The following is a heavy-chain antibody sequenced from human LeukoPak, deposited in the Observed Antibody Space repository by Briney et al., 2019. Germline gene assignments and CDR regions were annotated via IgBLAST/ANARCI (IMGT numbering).Heavy chain of an antibody. CDR1: GFTFSDYY. V-gene: IGHV3-11*01. Sequence: GGSLRLSCAASGFTFSDYYMSWIRQAPGKGLEWVSYISSSGSTIYYADSVKGRFTISRDSAKNSLYLQMNSLRAEDTAVYYCAREESEVTTYVGGNYYYYGMDVWGQGTTVTVSS. J-gene: IGHJ6*02. CDR2: ISSSGSTI. D-gene: IGHD4-17*01. CDR3: AREESEVTTYVGGNYYYYGMDV.